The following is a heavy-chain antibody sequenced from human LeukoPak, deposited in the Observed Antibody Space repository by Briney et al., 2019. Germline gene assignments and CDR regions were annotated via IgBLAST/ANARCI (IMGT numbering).Heavy chain of an antibody. D-gene: IGHD5-12*01. CDR3: ARVMSGYSGIFDY. Sequence: PSETLSLTCTVSGGSISSSSYYWGWIRQPPGKGLEWIGSIYYSGSTYYNPSLKSRVTISVDTSKNQFSLKLSSVTAADTAVYYCARVMSGYSGIFDYWGQGTLVTVSS. CDR2: IYYSGST. V-gene: IGHV4-39*07. J-gene: IGHJ4*02. CDR1: GGSISSSSYY.